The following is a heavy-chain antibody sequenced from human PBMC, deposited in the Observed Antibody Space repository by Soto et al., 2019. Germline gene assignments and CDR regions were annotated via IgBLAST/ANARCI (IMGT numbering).Heavy chain of an antibody. CDR1: GGSISAHTHY. J-gene: IGHJ6*02. CDR2: IYYSGTT. CDR3: ARRKVLITTDSNYFYFAMDV. V-gene: IGHV4-39*01. Sequence: SETLSLTSTVSGGSISAHTHYWSWIRRSPGGGLEWIASIYYSGTTYYNPSLQNRLTISADRSKNQVSLLLTSVTAADTAVYYCARRKVLITTDSNYFYFAMDVWGPGTTVTVSS. D-gene: IGHD2-15*01.